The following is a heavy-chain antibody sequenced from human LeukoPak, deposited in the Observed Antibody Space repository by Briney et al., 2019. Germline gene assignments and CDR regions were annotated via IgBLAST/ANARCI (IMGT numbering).Heavy chain of an antibody. Sequence: GGSLRLSCAASGFTFSSYSMNWVRQAPGKGLEWVSSISSSSSCIYYADSVKGRFTISRDNAKNSLYLQMNGLRAEDTAVYYCARDNKDYDYVWGSYRATTKNDYWGQGTLVTASS. D-gene: IGHD3-16*02. CDR3: ARDNKDYDYVWGSYRATTKNDY. CDR1: GFTFSSYS. CDR2: ISSSSSCI. V-gene: IGHV3-21*01. J-gene: IGHJ4*02.